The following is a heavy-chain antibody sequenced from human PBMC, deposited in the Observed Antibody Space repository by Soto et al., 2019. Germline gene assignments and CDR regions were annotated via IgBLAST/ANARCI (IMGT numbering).Heavy chain of an antibody. CDR1: GYTFTSYG. D-gene: IGHD6-6*01. V-gene: IGHV1-18*01. CDR2: ISAYNGNT. J-gene: IGHJ5*02. Sequence: ASVKVSCKASGYTFTSYGISWVRQAPGQGLEWMGWISAYNGNTNYAQKLQGRVTMTTDTSTSTAYMELRSLRSDDTAVYYCATLVIEYSSSYSERWFDPWGQGTLVTVSS. CDR3: ATLVIEYSSSYSERWFDP.